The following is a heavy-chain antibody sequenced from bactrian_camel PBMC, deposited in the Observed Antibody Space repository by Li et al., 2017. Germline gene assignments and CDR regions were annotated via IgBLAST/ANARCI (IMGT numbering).Heavy chain of an antibody. CDR2: IDTGDGST. CDR1: GYTLSTY. V-gene: IGHV3S31*01. Sequence: VQLVESGGGSVQAGGSLTLSCAASGYTLSTYSWFRQAPGKEREGVAAIDTGDGSTYYLDTVKGRITISHDNAKNTLYLQMNSLKPEDTAVYYCAATMGDYALGVSLSPGKCEETDFGWWGQGTQVTVS. CDR3: AATMGDYALGVSLSPGKCEETDFGW. J-gene: IGHJ6*01. D-gene: IGHD5*01.